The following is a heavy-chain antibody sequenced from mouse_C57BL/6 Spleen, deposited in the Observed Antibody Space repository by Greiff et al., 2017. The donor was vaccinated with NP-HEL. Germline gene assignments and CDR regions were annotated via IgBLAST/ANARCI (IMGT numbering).Heavy chain of an antibody. CDR3: ARGILDSSGQYYFDY. CDR1: GYTFTSYG. Sequence: QVQLQQSGAELARPGASVTLSCKASGYTFTSYGISWVKQRTGQGLEWIGEIYPRSGNTYYNEKFKGKATLTADKSSSTAYMELRSLTSEDSAVYFCARGILDSSGQYYFDYWGQGTTLTVSS. D-gene: IGHD3-2*02. V-gene: IGHV1-81*01. J-gene: IGHJ2*01. CDR2: IYPRSGNT.